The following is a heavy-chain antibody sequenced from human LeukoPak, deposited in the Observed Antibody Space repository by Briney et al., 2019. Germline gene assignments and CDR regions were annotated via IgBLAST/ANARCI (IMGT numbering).Heavy chain of an antibody. V-gene: IGHV4-59*12. CDR3: ARSTVTSPGWYFDL. D-gene: IGHD4-17*01. Sequence: SETLSLTCTVSGSSISSYYWSWIRQPPGKGLEWIGYIYYSGSTYYNPSLKSRVTISVDRSKNQFSLKLSSVTAADTAVYYCARSTVTSPGWYFDLWGRGTLVTVSS. J-gene: IGHJ2*01. CDR1: GSSISSYY. CDR2: IYYSGST.